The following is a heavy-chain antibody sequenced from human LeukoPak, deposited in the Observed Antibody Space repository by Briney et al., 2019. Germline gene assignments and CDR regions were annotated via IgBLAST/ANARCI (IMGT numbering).Heavy chain of an antibody. CDR2: IRGSGDTT. D-gene: IGHD6-13*01. Sequence: GGSLRLSCAVSGLPFGFYAMTWVRQAPGKGLEWASNIRGSGDTTYDADSVTGRLSISRDNSKSTLYLQMNSLRAEDTAVYYCAKLAAAGNQNDDYWGQGTLVTVSS. CDR3: AKLAAAGNQNDDY. CDR1: GLPFGFYA. J-gene: IGHJ4*02. V-gene: IGHV3-23*01.